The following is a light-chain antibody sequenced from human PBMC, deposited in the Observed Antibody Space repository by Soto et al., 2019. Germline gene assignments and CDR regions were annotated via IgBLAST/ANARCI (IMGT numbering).Light chain of an antibody. CDR2: DAS. J-gene: IGKJ3*01. V-gene: IGKV1-33*01. CDR1: QDISNY. Sequence: DIQMTQSPSSLSASVGDRVPVTCQASQDISNYLNWYQQKPGKAPNLLIYDASDLETGVPSRFSGGGSGTFFSFTINSLQPEDIATYYCQKHDGVPLFGPGTKVDI. CDR3: QKHDGVPL.